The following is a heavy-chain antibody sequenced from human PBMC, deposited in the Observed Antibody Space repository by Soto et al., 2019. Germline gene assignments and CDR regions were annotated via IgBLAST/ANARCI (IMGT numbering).Heavy chain of an antibody. CDR1: GYTFTSYA. V-gene: IGHV1-3*05. CDR2: INAGNGNT. Sequence: QVQLVQSGAEEKKPGASVKVSCKASGYTFTSYAMHWVRQAPGQRLEWMGWINAGNGNTKYSQKCQGRVTITRDTSASKAYKELSSLRSEDTAVYYCARAWVVVTAPDYWGQGTLVTVSS. J-gene: IGHJ4*02. D-gene: IGHD2-21*02. CDR3: ARAWVVVTAPDY.